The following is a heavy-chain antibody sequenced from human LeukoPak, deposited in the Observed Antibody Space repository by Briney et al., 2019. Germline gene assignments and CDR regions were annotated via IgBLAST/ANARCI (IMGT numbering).Heavy chain of an antibody. J-gene: IGHJ4*02. CDR1: GGTFSSYA. CDR3: ARRMGAMISQTYYFDY. D-gene: IGHD1-26*01. V-gene: IGHV1-69*06. CDR2: IIPIFGTA. Sequence: ASVKVSCKASGGTFSSYAISWVRQDPGQGLEWIGGIIPIFGTANYAQKFQGRVTITADKSTSPAYMELDSLRSEDPAVYYCARRMGAMISQTYYFDYWGQGTLVTVSS.